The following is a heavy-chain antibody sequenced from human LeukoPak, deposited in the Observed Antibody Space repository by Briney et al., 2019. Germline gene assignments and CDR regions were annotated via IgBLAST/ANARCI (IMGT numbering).Heavy chain of an antibody. CDR3: ARVNTNYYVPVNYGMDV. J-gene: IGHJ6*02. D-gene: IGHD3-16*01. CDR2: IWYDGGNK. CDR1: GFTFNSYG. Sequence: GRSLRLSRAAPGFTFNSYGMHWVRQAPGKGLEWVALIWYDGGNKYYADSVKGRFTISRDNSQNTLYLQMNSLRAEDTAVYYCARVNTNYYVPVNYGMDVWGQGTTVTVSS. V-gene: IGHV3-33*01.